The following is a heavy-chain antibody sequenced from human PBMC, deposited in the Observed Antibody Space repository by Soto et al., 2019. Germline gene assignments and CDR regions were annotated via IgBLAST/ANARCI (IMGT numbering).Heavy chain of an antibody. V-gene: IGHV4-4*02. D-gene: IGHD6-13*01. CDR2: SHQSGNT. Sequence: QVQLQESGPGLVKPSGTLSLTCAVSGVSISSHDWWTWVRQPPGKGLEWIGESHQSGNTNYNSSLESRVTISVDQSKNPFSLKLSSVTVADTAVYYCATRDSSSFSWGQRTLVTVSS. CDR1: GVSISSHDW. J-gene: IGHJ5*02. CDR3: ATRDSSSFS.